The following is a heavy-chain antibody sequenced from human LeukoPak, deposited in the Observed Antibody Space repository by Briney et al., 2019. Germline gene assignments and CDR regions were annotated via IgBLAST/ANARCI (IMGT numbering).Heavy chain of an antibody. CDR3: ARGVGLTQGGAFDY. CDR1: GGSFSGYY. J-gene: IGHJ4*02. Sequence: SETLSLTCAVYGGSFSGYYWSWIRQPPGKGLEWIGSIYHSGSTHYNSSLKSRVTISVDTSKNQLSLKLSSVTAADTAVYYCARGVGLTQGGAFDYWGQGTLVTVSS. CDR2: IYHSGST. V-gene: IGHV4-34*01. D-gene: IGHD3-16*01.